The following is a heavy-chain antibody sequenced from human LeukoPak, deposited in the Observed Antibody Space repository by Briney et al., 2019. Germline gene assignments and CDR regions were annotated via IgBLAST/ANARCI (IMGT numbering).Heavy chain of an antibody. CDR3: ARDQPLRLRQLYYYYMDV. D-gene: IGHD6-25*01. Sequence: GXSLRLSCAASGFTFSSYWMHWVRQAPGKGLVWVSRINSDGSRTNYADSVKGRFTISRDKAKNTLYLQMNSLRAEDTAVYYCARDQPLRLRQLYYYYMDVWGKGTTVTVSS. J-gene: IGHJ6*03. V-gene: IGHV3-74*01. CDR2: INSDGSRT. CDR1: GFTFSSYW.